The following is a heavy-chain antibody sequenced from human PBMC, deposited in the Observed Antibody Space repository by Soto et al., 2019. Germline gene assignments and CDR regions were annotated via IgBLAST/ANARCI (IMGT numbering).Heavy chain of an antibody. CDR1: GGSISSGGYY. Sequence: SETLSLTCNVSGGSISSGGYYWSWIRQPAGKGLEWIGYIYYSGSTNYNPSLKSRVTISVDTSKNQFSLKLSSVTAADTAVYYCARSYYDFWSGYYTGGNWFDPWGQGTLVTVSS. D-gene: IGHD3-3*01. CDR2: IYYSGST. CDR3: ARSYYDFWSGYYTGGNWFDP. J-gene: IGHJ5*02. V-gene: IGHV4-61*08.